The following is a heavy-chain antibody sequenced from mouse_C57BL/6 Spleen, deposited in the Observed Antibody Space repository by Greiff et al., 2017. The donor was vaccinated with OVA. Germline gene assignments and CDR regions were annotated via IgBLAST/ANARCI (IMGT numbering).Heavy chain of an antibody. J-gene: IGHJ2*01. D-gene: IGHD2-1*01. CDR3: ARSVDLLSDYFDY. Sequence: EVQLQESGPELVKPGASVKISCKASGYSFTGYYMHWVKQSSEKSLEWIGEINPSTGGTSYNQKFKGKATLTVDKSSSTAYMQLKSLTSEDSAVYYCARSVDLLSDYFDYWGQGTTLTVSS. CDR1: GYSFTGYY. CDR2: INPSTGGT. V-gene: IGHV1-43*01.